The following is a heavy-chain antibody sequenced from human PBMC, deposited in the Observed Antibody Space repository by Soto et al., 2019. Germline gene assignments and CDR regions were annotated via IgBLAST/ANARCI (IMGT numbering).Heavy chain of an antibody. D-gene: IGHD3-22*01. V-gene: IGHV3-30-3*01. CDR3: ARDQYYYDSSGYAPSSFDY. J-gene: IGHJ4*02. Sequence: PGWSLRLSCGASGFTFSSSAFHWVRQSPGKGLEWVALISYDGNNKYYADSVKGRFTISRDNAKSSLYLQMNSLRAEDTAVYYCARDQYYYDSSGYAPSSFDYWSQGTLVTVSS. CDR1: GFTFSSSA. CDR2: ISYDGNNK.